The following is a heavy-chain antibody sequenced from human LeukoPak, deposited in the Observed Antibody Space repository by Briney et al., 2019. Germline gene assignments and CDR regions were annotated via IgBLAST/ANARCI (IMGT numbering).Heavy chain of an antibody. CDR2: INHFGRT. V-gene: IGHV4-34*01. Sequence: SETLSLTCAVYGWPFSGYYLNWIRQPLGKGLEWIGEINHFGRTKYNPSLKSRVTISGDTSKNQFSLKINSLTAADTAVYYCARSYRAHQTFYSSHFFDYWGQGTLVTVSS. D-gene: IGHD5-18*01. CDR1: GWPFSGYY. CDR3: ARSYRAHQTFYSSHFFDY. J-gene: IGHJ4*02.